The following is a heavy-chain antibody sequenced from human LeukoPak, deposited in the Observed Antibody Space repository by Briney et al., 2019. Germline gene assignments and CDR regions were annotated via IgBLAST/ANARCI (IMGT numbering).Heavy chain of an antibody. CDR1: GFTFSSYW. CDR2: INSDGSST. V-gene: IGHV3-74*01. Sequence: GGSLRLSCTASGFTFSSYWMHWVRQAPGKGLVWVSRINSDGSSTSYADSVKGRFTISRDNAKNTLYLQMNSLRAEDTAVYYCASSPGIAVAGTFFSWGQGTLVTVSS. D-gene: IGHD6-19*01. CDR3: ASSPGIAVAGTFFS. J-gene: IGHJ4*02.